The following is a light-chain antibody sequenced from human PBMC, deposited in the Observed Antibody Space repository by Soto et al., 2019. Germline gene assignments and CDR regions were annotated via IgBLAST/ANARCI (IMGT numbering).Light chain of an antibody. CDR3: QQYNTWLWT. Sequence: EVVMTQSPATLSVSPGERATLSCRASQNVNANLAWYQQKPGQAPRLLIHGASTRVTGIPARFSGSGFGTEFILTISSLQSEDFAVYYCQQYNTWLWTFGQGTKVEGK. V-gene: IGKV3-15*01. J-gene: IGKJ1*01. CDR1: QNVNAN. CDR2: GAS.